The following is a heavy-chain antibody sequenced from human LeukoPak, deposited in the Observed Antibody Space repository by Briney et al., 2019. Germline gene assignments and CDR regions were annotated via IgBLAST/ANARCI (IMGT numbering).Heavy chain of an antibody. D-gene: IGHD3-3*01. Sequence: SETLSLTCTVSGGSISSSSYFWGWLRQPPGKGLEWIGSIYYTGSTYYNPSLKSRVTISVDTSNNQFSLKLSSVTAADTAVYYCARKHAVFGVVIIPGNVDYWGQGTLVTVSS. CDR2: IYYTGST. J-gene: IGHJ4*02. CDR1: GGSISSSSYF. V-gene: IGHV4-39*01. CDR3: ARKHAVFGVVIIPGNVDY.